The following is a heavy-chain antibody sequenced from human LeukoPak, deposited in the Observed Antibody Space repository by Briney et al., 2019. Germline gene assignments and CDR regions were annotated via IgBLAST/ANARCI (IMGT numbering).Heavy chain of an antibody. CDR3: ARVGPAGCSGGSCYSYFFDY. D-gene: IGHD2-15*01. CDR1: GFTFSSYE. CDR2: ISSSGSTI. V-gene: IGHV3-48*03. J-gene: IGHJ4*02. Sequence: SGGSLRLSCAASGFTFSSYEMNWVRQAPGKGLEWVSYISSSGSTIYYADSVKGRFTISRDNAKNSLYLQMNSLRAEDTAVYYCARVGPAGCSGGSCYSYFFDYWGQGTLATVSS.